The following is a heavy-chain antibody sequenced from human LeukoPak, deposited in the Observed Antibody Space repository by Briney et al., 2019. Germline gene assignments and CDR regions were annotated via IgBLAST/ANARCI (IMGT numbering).Heavy chain of an antibody. J-gene: IGHJ4*02. D-gene: IGHD3-22*01. CDR2: IYYSGST. Sequence: SETLSLTCTVSGDSISTSSYYWCWIRQPPGKGLEWLGSIYYSGSTYYNPSLKSRVTISVDTSKNQFSLNLYSVTAADTAVFYCARSYYFDYRQIDYWGQGTLVTVSS. CDR1: GDSISTSSYY. V-gene: IGHV4-39*01. CDR3: ARSYYFDYRQIDY.